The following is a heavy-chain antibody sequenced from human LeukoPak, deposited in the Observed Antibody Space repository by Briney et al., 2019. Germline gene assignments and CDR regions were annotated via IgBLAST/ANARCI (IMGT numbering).Heavy chain of an antibody. V-gene: IGHV3-23*01. CDR3: ARGTQPGYSSSWYGY. CDR1: GVTFSSCA. Sequence: GGSLRLSCAASGVTFSSCAMSWVRQAPGKGLEWVSAISGSGGSTYYADSVKGRFSISRDNSKNSLYLQMNSLRAEDTALYYCARGTQPGYSSSWYGYWGQGTLVTVSS. D-gene: IGHD6-13*01. J-gene: IGHJ4*02. CDR2: ISGSGGST.